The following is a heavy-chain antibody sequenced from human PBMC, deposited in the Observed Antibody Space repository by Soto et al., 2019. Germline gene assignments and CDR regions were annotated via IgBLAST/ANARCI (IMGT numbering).Heavy chain of an antibody. CDR3: ARYIAAAGTIYYYGMDV. V-gene: IGHV5-51*01. CDR2: IAPGDSKT. D-gene: IGHD6-13*01. CDR1: GYSFPTYW. Sequence: GESLKISCKGSGYSFPTYWIGWVRQTPGKGLEWMAIIAPGDSKTKYSPSFQGQVTLSADKSITTAYLQWSSLKASDTAMYYCARYIAAAGTIYYYGMDVWGQGTTVTVSS. J-gene: IGHJ6*02.